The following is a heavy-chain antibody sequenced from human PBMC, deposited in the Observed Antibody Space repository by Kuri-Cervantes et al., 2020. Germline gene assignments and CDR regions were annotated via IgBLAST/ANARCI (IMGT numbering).Heavy chain of an antibody. CDR1: GFIFSYYK. Sequence: GESLKISCVVSGFIFSYYKMYWVRQAPGKGLEWVAAISNDGSNKSYADSVKGRFTIFRDNAKNSLYLQMNSLRAEDTALYYCAREGEIYDFWSGYYLDYWGQGTLVTVSS. D-gene: IGHD3-3*01. V-gene: IGHV3-30*01. CDR3: AREGEIYDFWSGYYLDY. CDR2: ISNDGSNK. J-gene: IGHJ4*02.